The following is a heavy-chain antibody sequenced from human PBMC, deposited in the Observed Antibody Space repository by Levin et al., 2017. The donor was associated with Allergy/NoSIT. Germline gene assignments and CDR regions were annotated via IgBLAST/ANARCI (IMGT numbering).Heavy chain of an antibody. CDR1: GGTFSSFT. Sequence: KISCKTSGGTFSSFTIGWVRQAPGQGLEWVGGIIPVFGTTNYAQKFQGRVTIIADESTTTAYMELNSLRYDDTAVYYGARWVAAAACWFDPWGQGTLVTVSS. CDR2: IIPVFGTT. J-gene: IGHJ5*02. CDR3: ARWVAAAACWFDP. V-gene: IGHV1-69*01. D-gene: IGHD2-15*01.